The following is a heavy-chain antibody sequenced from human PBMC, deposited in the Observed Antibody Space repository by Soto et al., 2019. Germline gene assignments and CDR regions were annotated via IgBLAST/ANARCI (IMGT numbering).Heavy chain of an antibody. V-gene: IGHV1-69*12. CDR1: GGTFSSYA. Sequence: QVQLVQSGAEVKKPGSSVKVSCKASGGTFSSYAISWVRQAPGQGLEWMGGIIPIFGTANYAQKFQGRVTITADESTSTAYMELSSLRSEDTAVYYCARGRGGIVLVPAYYFVHWGQGTLVTVSS. CDR2: IIPIFGTA. CDR3: ARGRGGIVLVPAYYFVH. J-gene: IGHJ4*02. D-gene: IGHD2-2*01.